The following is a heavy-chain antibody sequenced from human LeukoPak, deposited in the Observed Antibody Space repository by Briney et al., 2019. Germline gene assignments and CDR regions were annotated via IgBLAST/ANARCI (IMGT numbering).Heavy chain of an antibody. V-gene: IGHV3-7*01. D-gene: IGHD6-19*01. Sequence: GGSLRLSCAASGFTFSSYGMHWVRQAPGKGLEWVANIKQDGSEKYYVDSVKGRFTISRDNAKNSLYLQMNSLRAEDTAVYYCAREGVSSGWYAVRYYYYYYGMDVWGQGTTVTVSS. J-gene: IGHJ6*02. CDR1: GFTFSSYG. CDR3: AREGVSSGWYAVRYYYYYYGMDV. CDR2: IKQDGSEK.